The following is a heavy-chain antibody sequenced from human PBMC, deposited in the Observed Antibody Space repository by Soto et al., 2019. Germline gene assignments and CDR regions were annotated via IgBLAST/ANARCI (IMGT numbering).Heavy chain of an antibody. V-gene: IGHV4-34*01. CDR3: GRGVRRYSTSSFQARCLDP. Sequence: SXTLSLACAVCSGSLSGYYWSWIRQPPVNGLEWTAESNRRGSTNYNPSLKSRVTISVDTSKNRFSLKLSSVTAAARAVYYCGRGVRRYSTSSFQARCLDPWGRGTLLTISS. CDR2: SNRRGST. D-gene: IGHD6-13*01. J-gene: IGHJ5*02. CDR1: SGSLSGYY.